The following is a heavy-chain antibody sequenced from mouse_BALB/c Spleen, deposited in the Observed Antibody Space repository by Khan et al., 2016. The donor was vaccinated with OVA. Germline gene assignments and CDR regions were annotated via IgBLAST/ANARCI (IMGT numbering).Heavy chain of an antibody. CDR3: ARKEYCDYDPFPY. Sequence: EVKLEVSGPGLVKPSQSLSLTCTVTGYSITSEFAWNWIRQFPGNKLEWMGYISYSGNTRYNPSLKSLISITRDTSRNQFFLQLNSVTTEDTATLNSARKEYCDYDPFPYWGQGTLVTVSA. D-gene: IGHD2-4*01. CDR2: ISYSGNT. V-gene: IGHV3-2*02. CDR1: GYSITSEFA. J-gene: IGHJ3*01.